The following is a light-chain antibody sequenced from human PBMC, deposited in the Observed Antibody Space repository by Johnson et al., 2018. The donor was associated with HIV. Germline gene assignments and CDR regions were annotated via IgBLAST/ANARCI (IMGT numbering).Light chain of an antibody. V-gene: IGLV1-51*01. Sequence: QSVLTQPPSVSAAPGQKVTISCSGSSSNSGNNYVSWYQQLPGTAPKLLIYDNNKRPSGIPARFSGSKSGTSATLGITGLQTGDEADYYCGTWDSSLSVYVFGTGTKVTVL. CDR1: SSNSGNNY. J-gene: IGLJ1*01. CDR2: DNN. CDR3: GTWDSSLSVYV.